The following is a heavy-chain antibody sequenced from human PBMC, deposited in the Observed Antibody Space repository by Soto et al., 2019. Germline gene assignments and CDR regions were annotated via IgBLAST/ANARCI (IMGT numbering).Heavy chain of an antibody. Sequence: ASVKVSCKASGYTFTSYGISWVRQAPGQGLEWMGWISAYNGNTNYAQKLQGRVTMTTDTSTSTAYMELRSLRSDDTAVYYCARVRDYYDSSGYYIDYWGQGTLVTVSS. CDR3: ARVRDYYDSSGYYIDY. CDR1: GYTFTSYG. J-gene: IGHJ4*02. V-gene: IGHV1-18*01. CDR2: ISAYNGNT. D-gene: IGHD3-22*01.